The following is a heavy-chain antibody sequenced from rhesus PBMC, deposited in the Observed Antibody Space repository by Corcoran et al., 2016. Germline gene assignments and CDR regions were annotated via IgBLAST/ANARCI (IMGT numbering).Heavy chain of an antibody. D-gene: IGHD3-16*01. CDR2: INGNSGTT. V-gene: IGHV4-80*01. CDR3: ARQEVVVTKGFDL. J-gene: IGHJ4*01. Sequence: QAQLQASGPGLVKPSETLSLTCAVSGGSFSSYWWSWIRQPPGMGLAWIGEINGNSGTTSYNPSLESRVTISKDASKDHVSLNLKSVTAADTAVYYCARQEVVVTKGFDLWSQGILVTVSS. CDR1: GGSFSSYW.